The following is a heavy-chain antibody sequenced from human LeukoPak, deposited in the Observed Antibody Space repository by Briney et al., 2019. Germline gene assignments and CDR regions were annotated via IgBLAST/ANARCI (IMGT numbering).Heavy chain of an antibody. Sequence: PGGSLRLSCAASGFTFSNYAMSWVRQAPGKGLEWVSAISGSGGSTYYADSVKGRFTISRDNSKNTLYLQMNSLRAEDTAVYYCAKDGETTNYYFYYGMDVWGQGTTVTVSS. CDR1: GFTFSNYA. CDR3: AKDGETTNYYFYYGMDV. D-gene: IGHD3-10*01. CDR2: ISGSGGST. V-gene: IGHV3-23*01. J-gene: IGHJ6*02.